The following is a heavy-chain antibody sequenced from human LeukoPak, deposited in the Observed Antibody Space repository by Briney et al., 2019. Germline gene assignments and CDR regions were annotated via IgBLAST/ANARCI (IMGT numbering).Heavy chain of an antibody. D-gene: IGHD3-22*01. V-gene: IGHV3-23*01. Sequence: GGSLRLSCAASGFTFSSYAMSWVRQAPGKGLEWVSAISGSGGSTYYADSVKGRFTISRDNSKNTLYLQMNSLRAEDTAVYYCAKDHYDSSGYYFRDAFDIWGQGTMVTVSS. J-gene: IGHJ3*02. CDR2: ISGSGGST. CDR3: AKDHYDSSGYYFRDAFDI. CDR1: GFTFSSYA.